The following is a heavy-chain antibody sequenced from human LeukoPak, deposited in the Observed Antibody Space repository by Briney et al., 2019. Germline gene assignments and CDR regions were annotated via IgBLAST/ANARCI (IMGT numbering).Heavy chain of an antibody. CDR2: IRHDGSSE. CDR1: GFTFSNYA. D-gene: IGHD2/OR15-2a*01. J-gene: IGHJ4*02. V-gene: IGHV3-30*02. Sequence: PGGSLRLSCAASGFTFSNYAMDWVRQTPDKGLEWLAFIRHDGSSEQYADSVKGRFTISRDNSKNTLHLQMHSLRPEDTGLYYCAKDPTAHSYNSAIYFAQWGQGSQVTVSS. CDR3: AKDPTAHSYNSAIYFAQ.